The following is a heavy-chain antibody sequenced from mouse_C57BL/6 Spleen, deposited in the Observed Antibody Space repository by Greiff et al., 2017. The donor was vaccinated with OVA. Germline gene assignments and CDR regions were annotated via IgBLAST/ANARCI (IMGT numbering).Heavy chain of an antibody. V-gene: IGHV2-6-1*01. J-gene: IGHJ4*01. CDR1: GFSLTSFG. CDR3: ARHHYDGYCMDY. Sequence: QVQLKVSGPGLLAPSQSLSITCTFSGFSLTSFGVHWVCHPPGTGLELLVVTWSGGSTDYNSALKSRLSISKNNTKSQVFLKMNSLQADDTAMYYCARHHYDGYCMDYWGQGTSVTVSS. D-gene: IGHD2-3*01. CDR2: TWSGGST.